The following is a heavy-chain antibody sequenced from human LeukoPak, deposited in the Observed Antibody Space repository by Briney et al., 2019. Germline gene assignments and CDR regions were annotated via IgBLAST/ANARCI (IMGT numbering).Heavy chain of an antibody. J-gene: IGHJ4*02. Sequence: GGSLRLSCAASGFTFSTFAMNWVRQAPGKGLEWVSAISGSADATYYADSVKGRFSISRDNSKNTLYLQMNGLRTEDTAVYYCAKGGGWLYYFDYWGQGTLVTVSS. D-gene: IGHD6-19*01. CDR1: GFTFSTFA. CDR2: ISGSADAT. V-gene: IGHV3-23*01. CDR3: AKGGGWLYYFDY.